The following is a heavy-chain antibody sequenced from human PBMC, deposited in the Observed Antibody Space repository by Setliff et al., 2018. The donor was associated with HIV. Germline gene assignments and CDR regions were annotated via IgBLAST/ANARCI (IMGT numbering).Heavy chain of an antibody. Sequence: SETLSLTCTVSGGSISSGSHYWSWIRQPAGKGLEWIGHIYTSGSTNYNPSLKRRVTISVDTSKNQFFLKLSSVTAADTAVYSCARGGPYYYDSSGYSLGYWGQGTLVTVSS. CDR1: GGSISSGSHY. V-gene: IGHV4-61*09. CDR3: ARGGPYYYDSSGYSLGY. D-gene: IGHD3-22*01. CDR2: IYTSGST. J-gene: IGHJ4*02.